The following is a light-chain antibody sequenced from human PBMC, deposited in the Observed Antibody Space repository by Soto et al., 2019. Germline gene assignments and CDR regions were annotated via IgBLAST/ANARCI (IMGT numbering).Light chain of an antibody. CDR2: ASS. CDR3: QQYNTYPEIA. CDR1: QNINSY. V-gene: IGKV1-16*01. J-gene: IGKJ3*01. Sequence: DVQMTQSPSSLSASVGDRVTITCRASQNINSYLAWFQQKPGKAPKSLIFASSALQNGVPSRFSGSRSGTDFTLTISSLQPEDVATYYCQQYNTYPEIAFGPGTKVDI.